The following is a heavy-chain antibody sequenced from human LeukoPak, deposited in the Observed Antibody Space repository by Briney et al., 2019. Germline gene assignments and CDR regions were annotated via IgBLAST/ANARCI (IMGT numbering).Heavy chain of an antibody. CDR3: ARDFPFGVTTP. CDR1: GGSISSYY. CDR2: IYYSGST. D-gene: IGHD3-10*01. Sequence: SETLSLTCTASGGSISSYYWSWIRQPPGKGLEWIGYIYYSGSTNYNPSLKSRVTISVDTSKNQFSLKLSSVTAADTAVYYCARDFPFGVTTPWGQGTLVTVSS. J-gene: IGHJ5*02. V-gene: IGHV4-59*01.